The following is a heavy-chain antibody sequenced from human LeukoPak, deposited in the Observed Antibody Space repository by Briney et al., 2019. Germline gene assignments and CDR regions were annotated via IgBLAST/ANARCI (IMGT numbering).Heavy chain of an antibody. CDR1: GVSISSYY. V-gene: IGHV4-59*08. J-gene: IGHJ3*02. CDR3: ARHFPHFDAFDI. Sequence: PSETLSLTCTVSGVSISSYYWSWIRQPPGKGLEWIGYIYYSGSTNYNPSLKSRVTISVDTSKNQFSLKLSSVTAADTAVYYCARHFPHFDAFDIWGQGTMVTVSS. CDR2: IYYSGST.